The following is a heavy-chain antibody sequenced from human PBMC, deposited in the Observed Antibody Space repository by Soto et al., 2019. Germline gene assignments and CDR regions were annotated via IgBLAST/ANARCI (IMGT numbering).Heavy chain of an antibody. Sequence: EVQLVESGGGLVQPGGSLRLSCAASGFTFSSYSMNWVRQAPGKGLEWVSYISSSSSTIYYADSVKGRFTISRDNAKNSLYLQINSLRAEDTAVYYCARPGRIAATSRPTYLDYWGQGTLVTVSS. CDR3: ARPGRIAATSRPTYLDY. J-gene: IGHJ4*02. V-gene: IGHV3-48*01. D-gene: IGHD2-15*01. CDR2: ISSSSSTI. CDR1: GFTFSSYS.